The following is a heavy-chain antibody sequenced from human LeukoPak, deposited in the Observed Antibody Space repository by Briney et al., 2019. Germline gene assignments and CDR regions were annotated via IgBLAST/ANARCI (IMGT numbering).Heavy chain of an antibody. J-gene: IGHJ4*02. CDR1: GFTFDDYG. D-gene: IGHD3-22*01. V-gene: IGHV3-20*04. CDR3: ARESIIYYDSSGYSDY. Sequence: PGGXLRLSCAASGFTFDDYGMSWVRQAPGKGVEWVSGINCNCGSTCYADSVNCRFTISRHNPKNSLYLQMNSLRAEDTALYYCARESIIYYDSSGYSDYWGQGPLVTVSS. CDR2: INCNCGST.